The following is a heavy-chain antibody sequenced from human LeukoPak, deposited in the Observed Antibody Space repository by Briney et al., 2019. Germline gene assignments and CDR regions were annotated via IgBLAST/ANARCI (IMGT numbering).Heavy chain of an antibody. D-gene: IGHD3-3*01. CDR3: ARSYDPYYCYMDV. Sequence: SETLSLTCTVSGVSISSGGYFWRWIRQPPGKGLEWIGYIYHSGNTYYNPSLKSRVTISVDRSKNQFSLKLSSVTAADTAVYYCARSYDPYYCYMDVWGKGTTVTVSS. CDR1: GVSISSGGYF. CDR2: IYHSGNT. V-gene: IGHV4-30-2*01. J-gene: IGHJ6*03.